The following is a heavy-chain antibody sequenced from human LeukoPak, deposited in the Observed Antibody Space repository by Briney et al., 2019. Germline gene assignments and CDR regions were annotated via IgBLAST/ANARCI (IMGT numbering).Heavy chain of an antibody. V-gene: IGHV3-48*02. D-gene: IGHD1-1*01. CDR3: VKGTGTTNYWNHRFDH. Sequence: DPGGSLRLSCAASGFPFRGSSMNWVRQAPGKGLEWVSYIRSGGDNIHYADSVKGRFTISRDNARNSLSLQMNSLRDEDTGVYYCVKGTGTTNYWNHRFDHWGLGALVTVSS. CDR2: IRSGGDNI. CDR1: GFPFRGSS. J-gene: IGHJ5*02.